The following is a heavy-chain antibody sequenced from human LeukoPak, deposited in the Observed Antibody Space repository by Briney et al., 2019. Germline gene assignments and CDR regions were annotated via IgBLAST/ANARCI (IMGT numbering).Heavy chain of an antibody. Sequence: SETLSLTCTVSGGSISSYYWSWIRQPPGKGLEWIGYIYYSGSTNYNPSLKSRVTISVDTSKNQFSLKLSSVTAADTAVYYCARSYDSSGYYYLSYYMDVWGKGTTVTISS. D-gene: IGHD3-22*01. CDR2: IYYSGST. V-gene: IGHV4-59*01. J-gene: IGHJ6*03. CDR3: ARSYDSSGYYYLSYYMDV. CDR1: GGSISSYY.